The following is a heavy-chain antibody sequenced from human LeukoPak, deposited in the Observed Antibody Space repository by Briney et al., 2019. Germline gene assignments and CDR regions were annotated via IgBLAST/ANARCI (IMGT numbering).Heavy chain of an antibody. CDR2: LFGSSGST. Sequence: GGSLRLSCAASGFTSTNYAMNWVRQAPGKGLEWVSVLFGSSGSTDYADSVKGRFTISRDNSKNTVFLQMNSLRAEDTAIYYCAKGAYDYIEIGYFDSWGQGTLVTVSS. D-gene: IGHD5-12*01. J-gene: IGHJ4*02. CDR3: AKGAYDYIEIGYFDS. V-gene: IGHV3-23*01. CDR1: GFTSTNYA.